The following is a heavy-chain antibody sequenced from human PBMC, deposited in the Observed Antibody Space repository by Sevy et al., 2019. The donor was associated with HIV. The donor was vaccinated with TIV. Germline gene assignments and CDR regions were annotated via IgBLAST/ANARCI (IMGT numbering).Heavy chain of an antibody. CDR2: IISKTDGGTT. V-gene: IGHV3-15*01. D-gene: IGHD2-8*02. CDR3: STDPIIVLLVTDGMDV. J-gene: IGHJ6*02. CDR1: GFTFSNAW. Sequence: LSLTCAASGFTFSNAWMSWVRQAPGKGLEWVGRIISKTDGGTTDYAAPVKGRFTISRDDSKNTLYLQMNSLKTEDTAVYYCSTDPIIVLLVTDGMDVWGQGTTVTVSS.